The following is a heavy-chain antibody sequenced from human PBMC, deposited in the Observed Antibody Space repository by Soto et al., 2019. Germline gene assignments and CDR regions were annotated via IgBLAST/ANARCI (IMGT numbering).Heavy chain of an antibody. D-gene: IGHD6-13*01. CDR2: ISGSGGST. Sequence: EVQLLESGGGLVQPGGSLRLSCAASGFTFSSYAMSWVRQAPGKGLEWVSAISGSGGSTYYADSVKGRFTISRDNSKNTLYLQMNSLRAEDTAVYYCANYPSPSSWYRGHNWFDPWGQGTLVTVSS. V-gene: IGHV3-23*01. J-gene: IGHJ5*02. CDR1: GFTFSSYA. CDR3: ANYPSPSSWYRGHNWFDP.